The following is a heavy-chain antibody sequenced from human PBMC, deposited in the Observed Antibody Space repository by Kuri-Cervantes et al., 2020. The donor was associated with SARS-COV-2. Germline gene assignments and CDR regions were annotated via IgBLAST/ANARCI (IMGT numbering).Heavy chain of an antibody. CDR3: ARGKKAYGMDV. V-gene: IGHV3-11*01. CDR1: GFTFSDYY. Sequence: GESLKISCAASGFTFSDYYMSWIRQAPGKGLEWISYIRSSGRTIYYADSVKGRFSISRDNAKNSLYLQMNSLRAEDTALYHCARGKKAYGMDVWGQGTTVTVSS. CDR2: IRSSGRTI. J-gene: IGHJ6*02.